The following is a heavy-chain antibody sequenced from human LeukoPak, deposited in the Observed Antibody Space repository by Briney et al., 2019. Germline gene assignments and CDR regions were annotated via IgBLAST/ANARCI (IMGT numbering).Heavy chain of an antibody. CDR2: INHSGST. CDR1: GGSFSGYY. D-gene: IGHD3-10*01. V-gene: IGHV4-34*01. Sequence: SETLSLTCAVYGGSFSGYYWSWIRQPPGKGLEWIGEINHSGSTNYNPSLKSRVTISVDTSKNQFSLKLSSVTAADTAVYYCARGAQTYYGSGSAIDYWGQGTLVTVSS. CDR3: ARGAQTYYGSGSAIDY. J-gene: IGHJ4*02.